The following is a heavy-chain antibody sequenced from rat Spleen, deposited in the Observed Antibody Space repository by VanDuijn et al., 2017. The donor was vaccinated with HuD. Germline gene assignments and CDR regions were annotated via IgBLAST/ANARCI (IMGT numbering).Heavy chain of an antibody. CDR2: IWTGGST. CDR3: IRESLPGSKSHWFVY. D-gene: IGHD1-4*01. V-gene: IGHV2-43*01. Sequence: QVQLKESGPGLVQPSQTLSLTCTVSGFSLTNFHVSWVRQPPGKGLEWMGIIWTGGSTAYNSLLKSRLSISRDTSESQVFLEMNSLQTEDTAIYFCIRESLPGSKSHWFVYWGQGTLVTVSS. J-gene: IGHJ3*01. CDR1: GFSLTNFH.